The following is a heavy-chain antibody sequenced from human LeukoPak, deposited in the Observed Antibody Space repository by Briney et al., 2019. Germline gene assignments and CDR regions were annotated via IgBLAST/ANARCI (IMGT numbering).Heavy chain of an antibody. Sequence: PSETLSLTCAVYGGSFSGYYWSWIRQPPGKGLEWIGEINHSGGTNYNPSLKSRVTISVDTSKNQFSLKLSSVTAADTAVYYCARSRENYYDSSGIFDYWGQGTLVTVSS. CDR1: GGSFSGYY. V-gene: IGHV4-34*01. CDR3: ARSRENYYDSSGIFDY. CDR2: INHSGGT. J-gene: IGHJ4*02. D-gene: IGHD3-22*01.